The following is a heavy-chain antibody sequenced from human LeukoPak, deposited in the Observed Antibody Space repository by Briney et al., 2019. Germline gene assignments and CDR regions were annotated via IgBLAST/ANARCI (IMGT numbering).Heavy chain of an antibody. J-gene: IGHJ4*02. V-gene: IGHV5-51*07. CDR1: GYSFTSYW. CDR3: ARQRQRYSNGWFFDY. CDR2: IYPGDSDT. D-gene: IGHD6-19*01. Sequence: GESLKISCKGSGYSFTSYWIGWVHQMPAKGLEWMGIIYPGDSDTRYSPSFQGQVTISADKSISTAYLQWSSLKASDTAMYYCARQRQRYSNGWFFDYWGQGTLVTVSS.